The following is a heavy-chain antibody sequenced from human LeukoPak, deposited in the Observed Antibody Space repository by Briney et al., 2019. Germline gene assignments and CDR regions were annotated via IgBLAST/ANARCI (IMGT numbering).Heavy chain of an antibody. CDR1: GALISSGGYY. Sequence: SETLSLTCTVSGALISSGGYYWSWIRQHPRKGLEWIGYIDDSGRTYYNPPLKSRITISVDTSKNHFSLNLNSVTAADTAVYFCARNNGVDFDYWGQGTLVTVSS. J-gene: IGHJ4*02. V-gene: IGHV4-31*03. D-gene: IGHD2-8*01. CDR2: IDDSGRT. CDR3: ARNNGVDFDY.